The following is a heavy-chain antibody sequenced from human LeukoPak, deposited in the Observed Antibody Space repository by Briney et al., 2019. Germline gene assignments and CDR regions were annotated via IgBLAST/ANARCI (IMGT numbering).Heavy chain of an antibody. Sequence: QSSETLSLTCAVYGGSFSSYWMHWVRQAPGKGLVWVSRINSDGSSTSYADSVKGRFTISRDNAKNTLYLQMNSLRAEDTAVYYCASRGGIAVAGLDYWGQGTLVTVSS. CDR1: GGSFSSYW. D-gene: IGHD6-19*01. V-gene: IGHV3-74*01. CDR3: ASRGGIAVAGLDY. J-gene: IGHJ4*02. CDR2: INSDGSST.